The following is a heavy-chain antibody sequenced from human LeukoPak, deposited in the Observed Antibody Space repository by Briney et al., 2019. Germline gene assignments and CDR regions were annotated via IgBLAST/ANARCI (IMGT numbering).Heavy chain of an antibody. CDR1: GYAFTDYA. D-gene: IGHD4-17*01. Sequence: ASVKVSCKTSGYAFTDYAVQWVRQAPGQRLEWMGWINAGNGKTKYSQNFQDRVTITRDTSATTAYLDLTSLRSEDTAVYYCAGARWTSTVTTYYLDYWGQGTLVTVSS. V-gene: IGHV1-3*01. CDR2: INAGNGKT. J-gene: IGHJ4*02. CDR3: AGARWTSTVTTYYLDY.